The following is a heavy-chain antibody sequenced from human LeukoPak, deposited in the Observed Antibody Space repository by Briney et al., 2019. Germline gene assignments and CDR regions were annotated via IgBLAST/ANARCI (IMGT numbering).Heavy chain of an antibody. CDR3: ATGYSGYDCFDC. D-gene: IGHD5-12*01. V-gene: IGHV1-24*01. Sequence: GASVKVSCKVSGYTLTELSMHWVRQAPGKGLEWMGGFDPEDGETIYAQKFQGRVTMTEDTSTDTAYMELSSLRSEDTAVYYCATGYSGYDCFDCWGQGTLVTVSS. CDR1: GYTLTELS. CDR2: FDPEDGET. J-gene: IGHJ4*02.